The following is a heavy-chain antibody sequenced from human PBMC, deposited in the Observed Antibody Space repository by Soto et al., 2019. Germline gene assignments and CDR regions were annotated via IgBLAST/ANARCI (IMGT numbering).Heavy chain of an antibody. CDR3: ARDARNADYDY. Sequence: EVQLVESGGGLVQPGGSLKLSCAVSGFTFSSHAMNWVRQAPGKGLEWVAYIHGTRSIIYYADSVKGRFTISRDNAKNSLYLQMDSLRDEDTALYYCARDARNADYDYWGQGTLVTVTS. D-gene: IGHD3-16*01. CDR1: GFTFSSHA. CDR2: IHGTRSII. V-gene: IGHV3-48*02. J-gene: IGHJ4*02.